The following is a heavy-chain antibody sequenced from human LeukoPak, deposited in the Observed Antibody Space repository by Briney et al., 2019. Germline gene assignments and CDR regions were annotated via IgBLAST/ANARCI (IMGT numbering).Heavy chain of an antibody. Sequence: GGSLRLSCAASGFTFSSHWMSWLRQAPGKGLEWVANIKQDGSDKYYVDSVKGRFTISRDNAKNSLYLQMDSLRTDDTAVYHCAKHGRDFDFWGQGTLVTVSS. CDR2: IKQDGSDK. CDR1: GFTFSSHW. CDR3: AKHGRDFDF. J-gene: IGHJ4*02. V-gene: IGHV3-7*01.